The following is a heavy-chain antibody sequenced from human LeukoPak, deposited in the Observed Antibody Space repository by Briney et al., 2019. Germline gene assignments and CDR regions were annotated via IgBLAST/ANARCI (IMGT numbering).Heavy chain of an antibody. CDR2: IIPIFGTA. CDR3: ARVTPIVVVPAAKGAFDI. J-gene: IGHJ3*02. Sequence: ASVKVSCKASGGTFSSYAISWVRQAPGQGLEWMGGIIPIFGTANYAQKFQGRVTITADESTSTAYMELSSLRSEDTAVYYCARVTPIVVVPAAKGAFDIWGQGTMVIVSS. CDR1: GGTFSSYA. V-gene: IGHV1-69*13. D-gene: IGHD2-2*01.